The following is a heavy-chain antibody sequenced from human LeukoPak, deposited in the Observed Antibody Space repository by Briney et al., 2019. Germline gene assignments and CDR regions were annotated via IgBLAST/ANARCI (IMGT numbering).Heavy chain of an antibody. CDR3: ARDSSKYYYDSSGYYHDY. Sequence: GGSLRLSCAASGFTFSSYAMHWVRQAPGKGLEWVAAISYDGSNKYYADSVKGRFTISRDNSKNTLYLQMNSLRAEDTAVYYCARDSSKYYYDSSGYYHDYWGQGTLVTVSS. CDR2: ISYDGSNK. CDR1: GFTFSSYA. J-gene: IGHJ4*02. V-gene: IGHV3-30-3*01. D-gene: IGHD3-22*01.